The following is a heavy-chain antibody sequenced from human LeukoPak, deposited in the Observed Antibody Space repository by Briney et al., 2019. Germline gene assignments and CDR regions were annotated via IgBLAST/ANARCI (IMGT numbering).Heavy chain of an antibody. CDR3: ARVRGSGYYYDGVDY. CDR2: INPSGGST. V-gene: IGHV1-46*01. Sequence: ASVKVSCKASGYIFTSYYMHWVRQAPGQGLEWMGIINPSGGSTSYAQKFQGRVTMTRDTSTSTVYMELSSLRSEDTAVYYCARVRGSGYYYDGVDYWGQGTLVTVSS. CDR1: GYIFTSYY. J-gene: IGHJ4*02. D-gene: IGHD3-22*01.